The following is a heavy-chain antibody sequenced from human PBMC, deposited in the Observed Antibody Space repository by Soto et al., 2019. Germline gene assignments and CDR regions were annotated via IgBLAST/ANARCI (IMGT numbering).Heavy chain of an antibody. Sequence: DVQLLESGGGLVQPGGSLRLSCAASGFTFRSYAMSWVHQAPGKGLEWVSGISGSGISTHYADSVKGRFTVSRDNSKNTLSLQMDILRAEVAAVYNCAKEPVGPDWYFDLWGRGTLVTVSS. J-gene: IGHJ2*01. V-gene: IGHV3-23*01. CDR2: ISGSGIST. CDR1: GFTFRSYA. CDR3: AKEPVGPDWYFDL.